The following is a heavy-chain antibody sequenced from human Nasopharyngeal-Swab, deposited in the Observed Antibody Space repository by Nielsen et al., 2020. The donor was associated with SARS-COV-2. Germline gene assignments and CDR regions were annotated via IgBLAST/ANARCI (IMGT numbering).Heavy chain of an antibody. J-gene: IGHJ5*02. V-gene: IGHV4-34*01. CDR3: ARGLPMVRGVIRTSWFDP. CDR2: INHSGST. D-gene: IGHD3-10*01. Sequence: WIRKPPGKGLEWIGEINHSGSTNYNPSLKSRVTISVDTSKNQFSLKLSSVTAADTAVYYCARGLPMVRGVIRTSWFDPWGQGTLVTVSS.